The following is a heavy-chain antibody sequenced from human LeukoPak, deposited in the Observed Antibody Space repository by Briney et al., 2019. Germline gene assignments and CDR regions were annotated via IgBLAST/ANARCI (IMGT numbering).Heavy chain of an antibody. Sequence: GGSLRLSCAASGFTFSSYAMHWVRQAPGKGLEWVAVISYDGSNKYYADSVKGRFTISRDNSKNTLYLQMNSLRAEDTAVYYCARAYSSSEFDYWGQGTLVTVSS. D-gene: IGHD6-6*01. CDR3: ARAYSSSEFDY. V-gene: IGHV3-30-3*01. CDR2: ISYDGSNK. J-gene: IGHJ4*02. CDR1: GFTFSSYA.